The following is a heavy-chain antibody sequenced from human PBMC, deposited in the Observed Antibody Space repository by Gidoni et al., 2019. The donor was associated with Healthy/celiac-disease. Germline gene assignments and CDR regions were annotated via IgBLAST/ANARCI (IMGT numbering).Heavy chain of an antibody. CDR1: GGTFRSYA. D-gene: IGHD1-26*01. V-gene: IGHV1-69*01. J-gene: IGHJ4*02. CDR3: ARECSSGSHTIFDY. CDR2: IIPIFGTA. Sequence: QVQRAPSGAEVMKPGSSVKLSCKASGGTFRSYAISWVRHDPGQGLEWMGGIIPIFGTANYAQKFQVRVTITADETTSTAYMELSSLRSEDTAVYYCARECSSGSHTIFDYWDQGTLVTVSS.